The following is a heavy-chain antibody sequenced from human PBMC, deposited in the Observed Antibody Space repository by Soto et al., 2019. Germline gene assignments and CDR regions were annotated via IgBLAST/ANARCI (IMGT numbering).Heavy chain of an antibody. J-gene: IGHJ4*02. Sequence: SLRLSCAASGFTFSSYAMSWVRQAPGKGLEWVSAISGSGGSTYYADSVKGRFTISRDNSKNTLYLQMNSLRAEDTAVYYCAKDSIGFYGDYVDYWGQGTLVTAPQ. CDR1: GFTFSSYA. CDR3: AKDSIGFYGDYVDY. V-gene: IGHV3-23*01. CDR2: ISGSGGST. D-gene: IGHD4-17*01.